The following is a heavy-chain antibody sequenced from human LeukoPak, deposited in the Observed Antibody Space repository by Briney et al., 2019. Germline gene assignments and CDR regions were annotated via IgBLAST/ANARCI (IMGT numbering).Heavy chain of an antibody. Sequence: GGSLRLSCAASGFTLSSYGMSWVRQAPGKGLEWVSTFSGDSTYYADSVKGRFTISRDNSKNTLYLQMSSLRAEDTALYYCAKFAGSTGSERDDYWGQGNLVTVSS. D-gene: IGHD2-8*02. CDR1: GFTLSSYG. V-gene: IGHV3-23*01. CDR2: FSGDST. CDR3: AKFAGSTGSERDDY. J-gene: IGHJ4*02.